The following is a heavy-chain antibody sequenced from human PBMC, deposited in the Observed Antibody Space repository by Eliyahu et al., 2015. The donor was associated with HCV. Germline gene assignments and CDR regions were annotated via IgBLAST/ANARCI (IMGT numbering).Heavy chain of an antibody. CDR1: GXSMEXYX. CDR3: ARGGYCTTTGCYGRGWFDP. D-gene: IGHD2-2*01. J-gene: IGHJ5*02. Sequence: QVQLRQSGPGLVKPSETLSLTXTVSGXSMEXYXWSWIRQPPGKGLEWIGYVHYSGSTNYNPSLMSRITISVXXSKNQFSLNLNSVSAADTAVYFCARGGYCTTTGCYGRGWFDPWGQGTLVTVSS. V-gene: IGHV4-59*08. CDR2: VHYSGST.